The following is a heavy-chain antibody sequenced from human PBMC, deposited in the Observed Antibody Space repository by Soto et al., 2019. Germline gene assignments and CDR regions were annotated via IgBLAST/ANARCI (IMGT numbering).Heavy chain of an antibody. D-gene: IGHD1-26*01. Sequence: GGSLRLSCAASGFTFSSYAMSWVRQAPGKGLEWVSAISGSGGSTYYADSVKGRFTISRDNSKNTLYLQMNSLRAEDTAVYYCAKEGGGSLYYYYGMDVWGQGTTVTVSS. V-gene: IGHV3-23*01. CDR3: AKEGGGSLYYYYGMDV. CDR1: GFTFSSYA. CDR2: ISGSGGST. J-gene: IGHJ6*02.